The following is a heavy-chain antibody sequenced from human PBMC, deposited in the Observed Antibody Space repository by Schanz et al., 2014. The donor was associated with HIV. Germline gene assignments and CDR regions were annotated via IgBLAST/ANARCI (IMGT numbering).Heavy chain of an antibody. Sequence: QGQLVESGGGVVQPGRSLRLSCAASGFTFSSYGMHWVRQAPGKGLEWVAVISYDGSNKYYADSVKGRFTISRDISKNTLYRQMNSLRAEDTAVYYCAKEEQQLGGVGGYHFDYWGQGTLVTVSS. D-gene: IGHD6-13*01. J-gene: IGHJ4*02. V-gene: IGHV3-30*18. CDR1: GFTFSSYG. CDR2: ISYDGSNK. CDR3: AKEEQQLGGVGGYHFDY.